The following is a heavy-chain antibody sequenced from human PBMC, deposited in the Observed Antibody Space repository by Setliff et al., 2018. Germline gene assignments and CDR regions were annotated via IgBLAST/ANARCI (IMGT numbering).Heavy chain of an antibody. CDR2: FHTGGST. V-gene: IGHV4-61*09. J-gene: IGHJ6*04. D-gene: IGHD3-22*01. Sequence: TLSLTCTVSGDSISSGSYYWTWIRQPAGKGLEWIGHFHTGGSTNYNRSLRSRVSISVDTSKNQFSLKLSSVTAADTAVYYCAREVGYYDSSGYPDVWGKGTTVTVSS. CDR1: GDSISSGSYY. CDR3: AREVGYYDSSGYPDV.